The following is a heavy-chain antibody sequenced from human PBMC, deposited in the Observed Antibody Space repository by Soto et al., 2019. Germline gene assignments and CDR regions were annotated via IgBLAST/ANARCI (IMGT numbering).Heavy chain of an antibody. D-gene: IGHD6-13*01. Sequence: PEKLRLTCTVSASSISRSSYYWGWIRQPPGKGMECIGSIYYSGITCYNPSLKGLVTIAVDTSKSQFSLKLSSVTAADTAVYYCARHNRIAAAGREYYYYYGMDVWGQGTTVT. CDR1: ASSISRSSYY. CDR3: ARHNRIAAAGREYYYYYGMDV. V-gene: IGHV4-39*01. J-gene: IGHJ6*02. CDR2: IYYSGIT.